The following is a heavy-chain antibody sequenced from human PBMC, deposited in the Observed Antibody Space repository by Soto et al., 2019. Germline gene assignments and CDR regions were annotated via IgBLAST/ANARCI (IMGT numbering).Heavy chain of an antibody. D-gene: IGHD3-22*01. Sequence: EVQLVESGGGLVKPGGSLRLSCAASGFTFSTYSMNWVRQAPGKGLEWVSSISSSSSYIYYADSVKGRFTISRDNAKNSLYLQMNGRRAEDTAVYYCARYDSSGYYWHYYYYGMDVWGQGTTVTVSS. CDR1: GFTFSTYS. J-gene: IGHJ6*02. V-gene: IGHV3-21*01. CDR3: ARYDSSGYYWHYYYYGMDV. CDR2: ISSSSSYI.